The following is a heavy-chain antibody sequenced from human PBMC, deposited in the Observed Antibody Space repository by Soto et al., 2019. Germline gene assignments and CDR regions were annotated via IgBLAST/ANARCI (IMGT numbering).Heavy chain of an antibody. CDR2: ISSSSSYI. Sequence: PVGSLRLSCAASGFTFSSYSMNWVRQAPGKGLEWVSSISSSSSYIYYADSVKGRFTISRDNAKNSLYLQMNSLRAEDTAVYYCARLGRRYYDFWSGPNWFDPWGQGTLVTVSS. D-gene: IGHD3-3*01. CDR1: GFTFSSYS. V-gene: IGHV3-21*01. CDR3: ARLGRRYYDFWSGPNWFDP. J-gene: IGHJ5*02.